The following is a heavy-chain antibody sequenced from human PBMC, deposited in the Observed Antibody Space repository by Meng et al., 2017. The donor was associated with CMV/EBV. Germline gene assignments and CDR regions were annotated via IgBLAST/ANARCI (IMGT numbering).Heavy chain of an antibody. CDR1: GGSISSSSYY. V-gene: IGHV4-39*07. CDR2: INHSGST. J-gene: IGHJ4*02. D-gene: IGHD3-16*02. CDR3: ARGHPVYDYVWGSYPTPLGYFDY. Sequence: SETLSLTCTVSGGSISSSSYYWGWIRQPPGKGLEWIGEINHSGSTNYNPSLKSRVTISVDTSKNQFSLKLSSVTAADTAVYYCARGHPVYDYVWGSYPTPLGYFDYWGQGTLVTVSS.